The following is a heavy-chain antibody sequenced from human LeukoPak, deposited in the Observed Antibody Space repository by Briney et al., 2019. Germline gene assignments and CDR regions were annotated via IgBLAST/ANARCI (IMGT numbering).Heavy chain of an antibody. Sequence: PGGSLRLSCAASGFTVSTNYMSWVRQAPGKGLEWVSVICSGGSTYYADSVKGRFTISRDSSKNTLYLHMNSLRVEDTAVYYCARDVISSGWYGGFDYWGQGTLVTVSS. J-gene: IGHJ4*02. CDR3: ARDVISSGWYGGFDY. CDR1: GFTVSTNY. CDR2: ICSGGST. D-gene: IGHD6-19*01. V-gene: IGHV3-66*01.